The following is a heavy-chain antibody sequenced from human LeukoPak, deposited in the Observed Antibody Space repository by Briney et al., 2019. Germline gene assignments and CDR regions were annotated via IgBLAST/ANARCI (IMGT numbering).Heavy chain of an antibody. CDR1: GFTFSSYA. Sequence: GGSLRLSCAASGFTFSSYAMSWVRQAPGKGLECISGFSGSGGSTYYADSVKGRFTISRDNSKNTLYLQMNSLRAEDTAVYYCAKGGDSSGWSYYYYYYYMDVWGKGTTVTISS. CDR3: AKGGDSSGWSYYYYYYYMDV. V-gene: IGHV3-23*01. D-gene: IGHD6-19*01. J-gene: IGHJ6*03. CDR2: FSGSGGST.